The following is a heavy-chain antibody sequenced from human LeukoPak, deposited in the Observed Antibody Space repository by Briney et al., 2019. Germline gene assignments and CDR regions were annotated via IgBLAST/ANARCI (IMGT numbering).Heavy chain of an antibody. J-gene: IGHJ3*02. CDR1: GYSFTNYW. CDR3: ARGSRDAFDI. Sequence: GESLKISCKGSGYSFTNYWIGWLRQMPGKGLELMGIIYPGDSDTRYSPSFQGQAAVSADKSISTAYLKWSSLKASDTAMYYCARGSRDAFDIWGQGTMVTVSS. V-gene: IGHV5-51*01. D-gene: IGHD1-26*01. CDR2: IYPGDSDT.